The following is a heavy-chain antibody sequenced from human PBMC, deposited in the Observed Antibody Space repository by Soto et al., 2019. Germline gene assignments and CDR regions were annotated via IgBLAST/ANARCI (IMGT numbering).Heavy chain of an antibody. CDR3: AKGRTMITFGGVKFGYGMDV. J-gene: IGHJ6*02. CDR2: ISWNSGSI. D-gene: IGHD3-16*01. CDR1: GFTFDDYA. Sequence: EVQLVESGGGLVQPGRSLRLSCAASGFTFDDYAMHWVRQAPGKGLEWVSGISWNSGSIGYADSVKGRFTISRDNAKNSLYLQMNSLRAEDTALYYCAKGRTMITFGGVKFGYGMDVWGQGTTVTVSS. V-gene: IGHV3-9*01.